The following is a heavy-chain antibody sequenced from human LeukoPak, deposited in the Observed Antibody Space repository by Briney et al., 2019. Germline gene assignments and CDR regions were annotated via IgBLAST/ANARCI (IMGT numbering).Heavy chain of an antibody. D-gene: IGHD2-2*01. J-gene: IGHJ4*02. V-gene: IGHV4-39*01. CDR1: GGSISSSSYY. CDR3: ARLGVGYCSSTSCYRTPRSDY. Sequence: SESLSLTCTVSGGSISSSSYYWGWIRQPPGKGLEWIGSIYYSGSTYYNPSLKSRVTISVDTSKNQFSLKLSSVTAADTAVYYCARLGVGYCSSTSCYRTPRSDYWGQGTLVTVSS. CDR2: IYYSGST.